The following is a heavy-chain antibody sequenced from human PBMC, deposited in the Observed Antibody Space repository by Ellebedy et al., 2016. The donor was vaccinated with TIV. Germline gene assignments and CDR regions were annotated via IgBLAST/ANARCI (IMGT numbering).Heavy chain of an antibody. J-gene: IGHJ4*02. V-gene: IGHV5-51*01. D-gene: IGHD3-22*01. CDR2: IYPHDSDT. CDR3: ARPKDSTGHYILY. CDR1: GYDFSKYW. Sequence: GESLKISCKASGYDFSKYWIGWVRQMPGKGLEWMGLIYPHDSDTRYSPSFQGQVTISADKSINTAYLQWSSLRASDTAVYFCARPKDSTGHYILYWGQGTLVTVSS.